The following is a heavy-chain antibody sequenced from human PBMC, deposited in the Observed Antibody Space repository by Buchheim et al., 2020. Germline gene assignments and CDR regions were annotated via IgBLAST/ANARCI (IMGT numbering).Heavy chain of an antibody. Sequence: QVQLQQWGAGLLKPSETLSLTCAVYGGAFSGYYWSWIRQPPGKGLEWIGEINHSGSPNYNPSLKSRVTVSVDTSKKQFPLILTSVTAADMAVYYCARVGIGDGYNFDYWGQGTL. J-gene: IGHJ4*02. CDR3: ARVGIGDGYNFDY. V-gene: IGHV4-34*01. CDR2: INHSGSP. D-gene: IGHD5-24*01. CDR1: GGAFSGYY.